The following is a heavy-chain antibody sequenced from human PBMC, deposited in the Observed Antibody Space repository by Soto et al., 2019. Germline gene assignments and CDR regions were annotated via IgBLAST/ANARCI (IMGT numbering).Heavy chain of an antibody. J-gene: IGHJ5*02. Sequence: GGSLRLSCAASGFTFSSYAMSWVRQAPGKGLEWVSAISGSGGSTYYADSVKGRFPISRDNSKNTLYLQMNSLRAEDTAVYYCAKDERFLEWLPIHNWFDPWGQGTLVTVSS. CDR3: AKDERFLEWLPIHNWFDP. V-gene: IGHV3-23*01. CDR2: ISGSGGST. D-gene: IGHD3-3*01. CDR1: GFTFSSYA.